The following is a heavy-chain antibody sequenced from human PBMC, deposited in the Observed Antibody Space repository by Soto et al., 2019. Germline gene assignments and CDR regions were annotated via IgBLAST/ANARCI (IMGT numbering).Heavy chain of an antibody. CDR2: ISSSRGYR. J-gene: IGHJ4*02. V-gene: IGHV3-21*01. Sequence: EAQLVESGGGLVKPGGSLRLSCAASGFTFSTYSMNWVRQAPGKGLEWVSSISSSRGYRSYADSVKGRFNISRDNDKNSLYLQMDSLRAEDTAVYYCARGRSINTNMDYRGQGTLVTGSS. CDR1: GFTFSTYS. CDR3: ARGRSINTNMDY. D-gene: IGHD2-2*01.